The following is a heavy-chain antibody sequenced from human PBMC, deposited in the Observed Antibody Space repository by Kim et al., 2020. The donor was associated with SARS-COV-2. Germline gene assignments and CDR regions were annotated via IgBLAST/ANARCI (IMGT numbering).Heavy chain of an antibody. J-gene: IGHJ3*02. V-gene: IGHV4-39*07. Sequence: PSLKSRVTISVDTSKNQFSLKLSSVTAADTAVYYCARDLYSSSWSDAFDIWGQGTMVTVSS. CDR3: ARDLYSSSWSDAFDI. D-gene: IGHD6-13*01.